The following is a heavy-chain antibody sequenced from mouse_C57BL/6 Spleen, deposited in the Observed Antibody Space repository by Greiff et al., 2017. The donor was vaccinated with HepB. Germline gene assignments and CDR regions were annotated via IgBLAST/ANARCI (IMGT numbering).Heavy chain of an antibody. CDR1: GYTFTSYW. Sequence: QVQLKESGAELVRPGSSVKLSCKASGYTFTSYWMHWVKQRPIQGLEWIGNIDPSDSETHYNQKFKDKATLTVDKSSSTAYMQLSSLTSEDSAVYYCARYRDSSGYVGSWFAYWGQGTLVTVSA. V-gene: IGHV1-52*01. J-gene: IGHJ3*01. CDR3: ARYRDSSGYVGSWFAY. D-gene: IGHD3-2*02. CDR2: IDPSDSET.